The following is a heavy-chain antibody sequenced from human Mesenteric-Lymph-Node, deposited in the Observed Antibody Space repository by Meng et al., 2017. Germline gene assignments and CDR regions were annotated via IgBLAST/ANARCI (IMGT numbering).Heavy chain of an antibody. CDR1: GFPFSSYA. J-gene: IGHJ4*02. V-gene: IGHV3-23*01. CDR3: AKDPPIPYDFWSGQQLPSLDY. CDR2: ISGSGGST. Sequence: GESLKISCAASGFPFSSYAMSWVRQAPGKGLEWVSAISGSGGSTYYADSVKGRFTISRDNSKNTLYLQMNSLKAEDTAVYYCAKDPPIPYDFWSGQQLPSLDYWGQGTLVTVSS. D-gene: IGHD3-3*01.